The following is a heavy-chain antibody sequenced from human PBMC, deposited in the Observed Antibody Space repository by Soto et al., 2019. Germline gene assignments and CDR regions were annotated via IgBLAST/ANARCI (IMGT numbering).Heavy chain of an antibody. D-gene: IGHD6-25*01. V-gene: IGHV1-18*01. CDR1: GYTFTSYG. CDR3: AREGSGYSFDH. Sequence: QVQLVQSGAEVKKPGASVKVSCKASGYTFTSYGISWVRQSPGQGLEWMGWISAYNGNTNYAQNLQGXXTXTIXTSTSTAYMELSSLRSDDTAVYYCAREGSGYSFDHWGQGTLVTVSS. J-gene: IGHJ4*02. CDR2: ISAYNGNT.